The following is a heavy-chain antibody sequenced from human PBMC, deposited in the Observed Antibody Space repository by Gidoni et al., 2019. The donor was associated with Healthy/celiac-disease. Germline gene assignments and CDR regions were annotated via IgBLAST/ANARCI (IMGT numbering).Heavy chain of an antibody. CDR1: GFTFSSYA. D-gene: IGHD3-10*01. CDR2: ISDDGSNK. CDR3: AREGLTMVRGPRGYFDY. Sequence: QVQLVESGGGVVQPGRCLRLSCAASGFTFSSYAMHWVRQAPGKGLEWVAVISDDGSNKYYADSVKGRFTISRDNSKNTLYLQMNSLRAEDTAVYYCAREGLTMVRGPRGYFDYWGQGTLVTVSS. V-gene: IGHV3-30*04. J-gene: IGHJ4*02.